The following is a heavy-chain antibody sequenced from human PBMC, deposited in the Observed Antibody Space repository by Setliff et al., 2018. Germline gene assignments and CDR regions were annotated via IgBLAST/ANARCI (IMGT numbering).Heavy chain of an antibody. CDR3: VRHPYYDSSGYYSYFDY. Sequence: PGESLKISCKGSGYSFGNYWIAWVRQMPGKGLEWMGVIYPGDSDTRYSPSFQGQVTLSADTSIATAYLHWTSLKASDTAMYYCVRHPYYDSSGYYSYFDYWGQGALVTVSS. CDR2: IYPGDSDT. CDR1: GYSFGNYW. D-gene: IGHD3-22*01. V-gene: IGHV5-51*01. J-gene: IGHJ4*02.